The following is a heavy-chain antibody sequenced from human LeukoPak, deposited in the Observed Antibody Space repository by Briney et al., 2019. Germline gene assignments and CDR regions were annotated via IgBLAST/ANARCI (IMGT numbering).Heavy chain of an antibody. D-gene: IGHD4-23*01. Sequence: PGGSLRLSCAASGFTFSSYEMNWVRQAPGKGLEWVSYISSSGSTIYYADSVKGRFTISRDNAKNSLYLQMNSLRAEDTAVYYCARLYGGNPDAFDIWGQGTMVTVSS. CDR2: ISSSGSTI. CDR3: ARLYGGNPDAFDI. CDR1: GFTFSSYE. V-gene: IGHV3-48*03. J-gene: IGHJ3*02.